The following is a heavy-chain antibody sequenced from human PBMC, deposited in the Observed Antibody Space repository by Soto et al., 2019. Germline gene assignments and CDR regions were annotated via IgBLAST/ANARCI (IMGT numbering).Heavy chain of an antibody. V-gene: IGHV3-7*01. J-gene: IGHJ6*03. D-gene: IGHD6-6*01. Sequence: GGSLRLSCAASGFTFSSYWMSWVRQAPGKGLEWVANIKQDGSEKYYVDYLKGRFTISRDNAKNSLYLQMNRLRAADTAVYYCAREGYSSSYYYYYYMDFWGKGTTVTVSS. CDR3: AREGYSSSYYYYYYMDF. CDR2: IKQDGSEK. CDR1: GFTFSSYW.